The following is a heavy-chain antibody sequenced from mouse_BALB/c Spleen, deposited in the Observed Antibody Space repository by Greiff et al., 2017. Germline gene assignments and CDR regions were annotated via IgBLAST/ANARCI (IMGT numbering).Heavy chain of an antibody. V-gene: IGHV3-6*02. D-gene: IGHD4-1*02. CDR2: ISYDGSN. J-gene: IGHJ2*01. CDR1: GYSITSGYY. Sequence: ESGPGLVKPSQSLSLTCSVTGYSITSGYYWNWIRQFPGNKLEWMGYISYDGSNNYNPSLKNRISITRDTSKNQFFLKLNSVTTEDTATYYCARDLNWAFDYWAKAPLSQSPQ. CDR3: ARDLNWAFDY.